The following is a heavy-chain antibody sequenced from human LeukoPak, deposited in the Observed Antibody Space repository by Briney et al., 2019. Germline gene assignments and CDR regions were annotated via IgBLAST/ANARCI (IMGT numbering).Heavy chain of an antibody. J-gene: IGHJ5*02. CDR3: ARARTGYSSSWYMSWFDP. CDR1: GGSFSGYY. Sequence: SETLSLTCAVYGGSFSGYYWSWIRQPPGKGLEWIGEITHSGSTNYNPSLKSRVTISVDTSKNQFSLKLSSVTAADTAVYYCARARTGYSSSWYMSWFDPWGQGTLVTVSS. CDR2: ITHSGST. D-gene: IGHD6-13*01. V-gene: IGHV4-34*01.